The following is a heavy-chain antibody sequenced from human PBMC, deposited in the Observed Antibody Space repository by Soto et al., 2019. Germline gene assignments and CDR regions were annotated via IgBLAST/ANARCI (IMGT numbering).Heavy chain of an antibody. V-gene: IGHV3-11*06. CDR3: AREEYYYDSSGYTHFDY. CDR2: ISSSSSYT. Sequence: PWGSLRLSWAASGFTISDYYMSWILQAPGKGLEWVSYISSSSSYTNYADSVKGRFTISRDNAKNSLYLQMNSLRAEDTAVYYCAREEYYYDSSGYTHFDYWGQGTLVTVSS. J-gene: IGHJ4*02. CDR1: GFTISDYY. D-gene: IGHD3-22*01.